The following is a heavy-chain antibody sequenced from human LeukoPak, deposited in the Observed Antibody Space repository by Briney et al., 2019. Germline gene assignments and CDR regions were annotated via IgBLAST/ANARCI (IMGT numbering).Heavy chain of an antibody. D-gene: IGHD6-13*01. J-gene: IGHJ6*03. Sequence: GGSLRLSCAASGFTFSSYWMSWVRQAPGKGLEWVANIKQDGSEKYYVDSVKGRFTISRDNAKNSLYLQMNSLRAEDTAVYYCARDRRIAAAGKSYYYYYMDVWGKGTTVTVSS. CDR3: ARDRRIAAAGKSYYYYYMDV. CDR1: GFTFSSYW. CDR2: IKQDGSEK. V-gene: IGHV3-7*01.